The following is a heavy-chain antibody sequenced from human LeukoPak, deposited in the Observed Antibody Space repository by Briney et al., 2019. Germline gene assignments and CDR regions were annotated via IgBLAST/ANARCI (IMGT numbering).Heavy chain of an antibody. CDR3: ARAGDTGPPYFDY. D-gene: IGHD2-8*02. CDR1: GGSISSGGYY. Sequence: SQTLSLTCTVSGGSISSGGYYWSWIRRPPGKGLEWIGYIYHTGSTYYNPSLKSRVTISVDRSKNQFSLKLSSVTAADTAVYYCARAGDTGPPYFDYWGQGTLVTVSS. V-gene: IGHV4-30-2*01. CDR2: IYHTGST. J-gene: IGHJ4*02.